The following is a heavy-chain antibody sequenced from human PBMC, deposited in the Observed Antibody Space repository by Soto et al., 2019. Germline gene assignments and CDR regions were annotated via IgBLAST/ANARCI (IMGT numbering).Heavy chain of an antibody. J-gene: IGHJ4*02. CDR3: ASGGGYSSGWPSDFDY. V-gene: IGHV3-7*03. D-gene: IGHD6-19*01. CDR1: GFTFSSYL. CDR2: IKQDGSEK. Sequence: PGGSLRLSCAASGFTFSSYLMSWVRQAPGKGLEWVANIKQDGSEKYYVDSVKGRFTISRDNAKNSLYLQMNSLRAEDTAVYYCASGGGYSSGWPSDFDYWGQGTLVTVSS.